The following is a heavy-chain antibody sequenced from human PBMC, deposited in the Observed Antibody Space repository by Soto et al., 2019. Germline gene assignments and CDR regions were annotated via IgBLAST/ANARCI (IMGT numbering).Heavy chain of an antibody. V-gene: IGHV3-30*18. CDR2: ISYDGSNK. CDR1: GFTFSSYG. J-gene: IGHJ6*01. CDR3: AKDLLYSSTWYYYLYGMGD. D-gene: IGHD6-13*01. Sequence: GGSLRLSCAPSGFTFSSYGMQWDRQAPGKGLEWVAVISYDGSNKYYADSVKGRFTISRDNSKNTLYLQMNSLRAEYTAVYYCAKDLLYSSTWYYYLYGMGDLGQGTMFPTSS.